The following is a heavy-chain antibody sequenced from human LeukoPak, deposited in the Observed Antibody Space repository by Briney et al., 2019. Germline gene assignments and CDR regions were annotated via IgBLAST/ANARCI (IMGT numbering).Heavy chain of an antibody. J-gene: IGHJ3*02. CDR2: INHSGST. CDR1: GFTVSSNY. D-gene: IGHD3-10*01. CDR3: ARGPLYYLGAFDI. V-gene: IGHV4-34*01. Sequence: PGGSLRLSCVVSGFTVSSNYMSWVRQPPGKGLEWIGEINHSGSTYYNPSLKSRVTILVDMSKNQFSLRLSSVTAADTAVYYCARGPLYYLGAFDIWGQGTMVTVSS.